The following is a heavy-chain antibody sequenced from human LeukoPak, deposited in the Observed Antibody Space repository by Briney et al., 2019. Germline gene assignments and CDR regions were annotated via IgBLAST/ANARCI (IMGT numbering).Heavy chain of an antibody. CDR2: IYSGSST. CDR1: GFTVSRNY. J-gene: IGHJ4*02. Sequence: GGSLRLSCAASGFTVSRNYMSWVRQAPGKGLEWVSVIYSGSSTYYADSVKGRFTISRDNSKNTLYLQMNSLRAEDTAVYYCAGSRDVYNLRLDYWGQGTLVTVSS. D-gene: IGHD5-24*01. CDR3: AGSRDVYNLRLDY. V-gene: IGHV3-66*02.